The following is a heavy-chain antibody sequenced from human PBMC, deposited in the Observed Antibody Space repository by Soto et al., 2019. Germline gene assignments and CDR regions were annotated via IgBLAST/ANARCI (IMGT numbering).Heavy chain of an antibody. J-gene: IGHJ4*02. CDR1: GFTFSNYA. V-gene: IGHV3-23*01. CDR3: AKDRYSSTWYFDY. D-gene: IGHD6-13*01. Sequence: GGSLRLSCAASGFTFSNYAMTWVRQAPGEGLEWVSSIAGSGHDKYYADSVKGRFTISRDNTRTTLYLQMNTLRAEDTAVYYCAKDRYSSTWYFDYWGQGTLVTAPQ. CDR2: IAGSGHDK.